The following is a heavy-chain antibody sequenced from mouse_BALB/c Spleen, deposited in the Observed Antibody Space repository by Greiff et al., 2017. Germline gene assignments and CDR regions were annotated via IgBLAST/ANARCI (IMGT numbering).Heavy chain of an antibody. CDR3: ARAYGNYIDY. D-gene: IGHD2-1*01. J-gene: IGHJ2*01. CDR1: GFTFSGFG. V-gene: IGHV5-17*02. CDR2: ISSGSSTI. Sequence: EVQRVESGGGLVQPGGSGKLSCAASGFTFSGFGMHWVRQAPEKGLEWVAYISSGSSTIYYADTVKGRFTISRDNPKNTLFLQMTSLRSEDTAMYYCARAYGNYIDYWGQGTTLTVSS.